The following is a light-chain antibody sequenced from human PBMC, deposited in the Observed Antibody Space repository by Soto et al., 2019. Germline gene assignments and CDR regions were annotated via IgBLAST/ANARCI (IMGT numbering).Light chain of an antibody. J-gene: IGKJ4*01. CDR1: QSISSW. CDR3: QQLRMYPST. V-gene: IGKV1-5*01. Sequence: DIQMTQSPSTLSASVGDRVTITCRASQSISSWLAWYQQKPGKAPKLLIYDASSLESGVPSRFSGSGSGTDFALTITSLQAEDFATYYCQQLRMYPSTFGGGTKVDTK. CDR2: DAS.